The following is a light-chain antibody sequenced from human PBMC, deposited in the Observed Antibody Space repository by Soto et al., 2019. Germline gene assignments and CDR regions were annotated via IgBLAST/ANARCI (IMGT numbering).Light chain of an antibody. J-gene: IGLJ1*01. CDR1: SSDVGNYDY. Sequence: QSALTQPASVSVSPGQAITISCTGTSSDVGNYDYVSWYQQYPGKAPKLMIYAVSRRPSGVSNRFSGSKSGNTASLTISGLQAEDEADYYCTSYTPSSTYVFGTGTKLTVL. CDR3: TSYTPSSTYV. V-gene: IGLV2-14*03. CDR2: AVS.